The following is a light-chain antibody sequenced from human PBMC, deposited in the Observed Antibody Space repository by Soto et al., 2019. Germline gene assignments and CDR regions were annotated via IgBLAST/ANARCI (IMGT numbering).Light chain of an antibody. V-gene: IGLV2-14*01. CDR1: SSDVGAHDF. Sequence: QSALTQPASVSGSPGQSITISCSGTSSDVGAHDFASWYQHHPDKAPKVIIFEVTKRPSGVSDRFSGSKTGNTASLTISGLQAEDEADYYCNSYTLSKTVIFGGGTKLTVL. CDR2: EVT. CDR3: NSYTLSKTVI. J-gene: IGLJ2*01.